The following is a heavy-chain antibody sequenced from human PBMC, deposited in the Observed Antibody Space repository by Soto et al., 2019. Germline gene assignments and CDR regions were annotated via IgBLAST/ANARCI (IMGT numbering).Heavy chain of an antibody. CDR1: GFTFSSYE. CDR2: ISYSGTIT. Sequence: VQLVESGGGLVQPGGSLRISCAASGFTFSSYEMTWVRQAPGKGLEWFSYISYSGTITHYADSVKGRFYISRDNAKISLYLQITSLTANDTAVYYCARVGRLVRHYGSGEFIDYWGQGTLVTVSS. D-gene: IGHD3-10*01. CDR3: ARVGRLVRHYGSGEFIDY. J-gene: IGHJ4*02. V-gene: IGHV3-48*03.